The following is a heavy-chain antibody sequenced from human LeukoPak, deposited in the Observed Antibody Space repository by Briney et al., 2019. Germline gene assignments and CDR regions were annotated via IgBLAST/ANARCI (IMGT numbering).Heavy chain of an antibody. CDR1: GGSFSGYY. CDR3: ARGPTGGNDYVWGSYRYTYFDY. V-gene: IGHV4-34*01. J-gene: IGHJ4*02. CDR2: INHSGST. D-gene: IGHD3-16*02. Sequence: KPSETLSLTCAVYGGSFSGYYWSWIRQPPGKGLEWIGEINHSGSTNYNPSLKSRVTLSVDTSKNQFSLKLSSVAAADTAVYYCARGPTGGNDYVWGSYRYTYFDYWGQGTLVTVSS.